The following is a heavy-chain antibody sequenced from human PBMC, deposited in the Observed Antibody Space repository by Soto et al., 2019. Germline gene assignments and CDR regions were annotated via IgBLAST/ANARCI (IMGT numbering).Heavy chain of an antibody. Sequence: EVQLSESGGGLVQPGGSLRLSCTASGFSFAGYALTWVRLAPGKGLEWVASINGGGGSTYYADSVKGRFSISRDNSNRMVYLQMGSLTAGDTAVYYCAKTETFNGYYNAFDYWGQGTRVTVSS. D-gene: IGHD3-9*01. CDR2: INGGGGST. J-gene: IGHJ4*02. CDR3: AKTETFNGYYNAFDY. CDR1: GFSFAGYA. V-gene: IGHV3-23*01.